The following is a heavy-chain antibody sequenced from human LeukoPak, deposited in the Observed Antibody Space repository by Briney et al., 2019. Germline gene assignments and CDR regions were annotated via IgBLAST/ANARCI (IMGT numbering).Heavy chain of an antibody. V-gene: IGHV1-8*03. D-gene: IGHD4-11*01. Sequence: ASVKVSCKASGYTFTIYDINWVRQATGQGLEWMGWMNPNSGNTGYAQKFQGRVTITRNTSISTAYMELSSLRSARGLLSFMRSDYSNYWDNWFDPWGQGTLVTVSS. J-gene: IGHJ5*02. CDR1: GYTFTIYD. CDR3: RSDYSNYWDNWFDP. CDR2: MNPNSGNT.